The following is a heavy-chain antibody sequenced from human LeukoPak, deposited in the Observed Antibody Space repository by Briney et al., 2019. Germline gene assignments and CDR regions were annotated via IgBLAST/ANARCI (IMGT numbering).Heavy chain of an antibody. CDR1: GFTISSNY. CDR3: ARDGYFDP. J-gene: IGHJ2*01. V-gene: IGHV3-53*01. Sequence: GGSLRLSCVASGFTISSNYMSWVRQAPGKGLEWVSVIYSGGSRFYADSVKGRFSISRDNSKNTLYLQMSSLRAEDTAVYYCARDGYFDPWGRGTLVTVSS. CDR2: IYSGGSR.